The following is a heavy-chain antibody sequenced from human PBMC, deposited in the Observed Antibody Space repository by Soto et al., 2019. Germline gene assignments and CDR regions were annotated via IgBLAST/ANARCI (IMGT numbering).Heavy chain of an antibody. CDR2: IRYDGSNI. J-gene: IGHJ4*02. Sequence: GGSLRLSRAASGSIFRGYGMHWVRQAPGKGLEWVAVIRYDGSNINYADSVMGRFTISRDNSKNTLYLEMNSLRAEDTAVYYCGKDGMGVTPFRGYFAYWGQGNLVPVSS. D-gene: IGHD2-15*01. CDR3: GKDGMGVTPFRGYFAY. V-gene: IGHV3-33*06. CDR1: GSIFRGYG.